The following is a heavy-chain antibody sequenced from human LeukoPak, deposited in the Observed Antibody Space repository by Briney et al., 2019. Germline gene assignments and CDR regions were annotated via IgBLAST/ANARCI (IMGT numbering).Heavy chain of an antibody. CDR3: ATCYYDSSGYSYDAFDI. V-gene: IGHV3-33*01. CDR2: IWYDGSNK. D-gene: IGHD3-22*01. CDR1: GFTFSSYG. Sequence: PGRSLRLSCAASGFTFSSYGMHWVRQAPGKGLEWVAVIWYDGSNKYYADSVKGRFTISRDNSKNTLYLQMNSLRAEDTAVYYCATCYYDSSGYSYDAFDIWGQGTMVTVSS. J-gene: IGHJ3*02.